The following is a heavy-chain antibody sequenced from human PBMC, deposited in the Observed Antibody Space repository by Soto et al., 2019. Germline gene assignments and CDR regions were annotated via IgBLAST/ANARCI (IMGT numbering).Heavy chain of an antibody. J-gene: IGHJ2*01. CDR2: ISSSSTYI. CDR3: ARDPGSYYTYWYFDL. D-gene: IGHD3-10*01. Sequence: EVQLVEYGGGLVKPGGSLRLSCAASGSTFITYSMNWVRQAPGKGLEWVSSISSSSTYIYYADSVKGRFTISRDNAKNSLYLQMNSLRAEDTAVYYCARDPGSYYTYWYFDLWGRGTLVTVST. V-gene: IGHV3-21*06. CDR1: GSTFITYS.